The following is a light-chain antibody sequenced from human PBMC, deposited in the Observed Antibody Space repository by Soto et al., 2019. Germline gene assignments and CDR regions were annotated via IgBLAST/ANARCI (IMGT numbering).Light chain of an antibody. CDR2: RVS. CDR1: QTLSDY. J-gene: IGKJ1*01. Sequence: DIQMTQSPSTLSAPVGDRVTITCRASQTLSDYLVWYQQKPGKAPKFLIYRVSTLESGVPSRFSGAGSGTEFSLTISSLQPDDFATYYCQQYKSYPWTFGQGTKVDIK. CDR3: QQYKSYPWT. V-gene: IGKV1-5*03.